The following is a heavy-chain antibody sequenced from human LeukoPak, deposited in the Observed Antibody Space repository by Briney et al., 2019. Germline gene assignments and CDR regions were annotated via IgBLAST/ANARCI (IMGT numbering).Heavy chain of an antibody. J-gene: IGHJ5*02. D-gene: IGHD6-13*01. CDR1: GDSTNSGNYY. Sequence: PSETLSLTCSVSGDSTNSGNYYWSWIRQPPGKGLGWIGNIYYSTNTYYNPSLLGRVSISIDTSKNQFSLKLSSVTAADTAVYYCARESSSSWYGNWFDPWGQGTLVTVSS. CDR3: ARESSSSWYGNWFDP. CDR2: IYYSTNT. V-gene: IGHV4-39*07.